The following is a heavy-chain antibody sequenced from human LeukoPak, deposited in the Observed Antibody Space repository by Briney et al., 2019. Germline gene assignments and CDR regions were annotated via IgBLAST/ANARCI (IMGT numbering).Heavy chain of an antibody. Sequence: GGSLRLSCAGSGFAFESFTMTRVRQAASHGLEWVSLISDTGRDINYADSVRGRFTISRDKTKNSLFLQMDSLRVEDTAIYYCAKGLFSAYDKYLDSWGQGTLVTVSS. CDR3: AKGLFSAYDKYLDS. J-gene: IGHJ4*02. V-gene: IGHV3-21*04. CDR1: GFAFESFT. D-gene: IGHD5-12*01. CDR2: ISDTGRDI.